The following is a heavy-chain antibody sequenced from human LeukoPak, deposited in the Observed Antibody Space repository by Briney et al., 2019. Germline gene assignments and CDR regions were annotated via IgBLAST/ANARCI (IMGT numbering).Heavy chain of an antibody. V-gene: IGHV3-48*03. CDR1: GFTFSSYE. Sequence: GGSLRLSCAASGFTFSSYEMNWVRQAPGKGLEWVSYISSSGSTIYYADSVKGRFTISRDNAKNSLYLQMNSLRAEDTAVYYCARLRYYDILTGYQAGAFDIWGQGTMVTVSS. J-gene: IGHJ3*02. D-gene: IGHD3-9*01. CDR2: ISSSGSTI. CDR3: ARLRYYDILTGYQAGAFDI.